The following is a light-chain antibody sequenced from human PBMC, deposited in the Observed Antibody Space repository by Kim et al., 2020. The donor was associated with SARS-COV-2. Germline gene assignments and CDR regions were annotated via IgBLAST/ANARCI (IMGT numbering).Light chain of an antibody. CDR2: GVS. V-gene: IGKV3-20*01. CDR1: QTGGSSY. CDR3: LQYDRSPRT. J-gene: IGKJ1*01. Sequence: PGERANHSCRASQTGGSSYLGWYQQKRGEAPRLVMYGVSIRATGVPDRCSGSGSGTDFTLSISRLEPEDFAVYYCLQYDRSPRTFGQGTKVDIK.